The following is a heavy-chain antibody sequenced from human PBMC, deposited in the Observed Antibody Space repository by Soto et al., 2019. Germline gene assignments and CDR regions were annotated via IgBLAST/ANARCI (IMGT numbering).Heavy chain of an antibody. CDR1: GFTFNSLS. Sequence: QVHLVESGGGMVQPGTSLRLSCTASGFTFNSLSLHWVRQRPDKGLEWVAVISFDGRVTYYADFVKGRFTVSRDNSKNTIYLQVNSLRAEDTAVYYCAREPYGDSQYFDYGGQGTLVPVSS. CDR3: AREPYGDSQYFDY. CDR2: ISFDGRVT. J-gene: IGHJ4*02. D-gene: IGHD2-21*02. V-gene: IGHV3-30*04.